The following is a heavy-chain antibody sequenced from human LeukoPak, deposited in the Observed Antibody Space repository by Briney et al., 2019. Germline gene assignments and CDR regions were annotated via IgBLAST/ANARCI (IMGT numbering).Heavy chain of an antibody. CDR1: GGSFSGYY. CDR3: ARVRSSGKPHLDF. J-gene: IGHJ4*02. CDR2: INHSGSA. Sequence: KPSETLSLTCAVYGGSFSGYYWSWIRQPPGKGLEWIGEINHSGSAKYNPSLKSRLTISVEVSKNQFSLKLSSVTAADTAVYYCARVRSSGKPHLDFWGQGTLVTVSS. V-gene: IGHV4-34*01.